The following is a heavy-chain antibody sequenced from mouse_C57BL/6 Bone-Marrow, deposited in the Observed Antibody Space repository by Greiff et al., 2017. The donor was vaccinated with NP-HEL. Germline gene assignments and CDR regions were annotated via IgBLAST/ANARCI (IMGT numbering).Heavy chain of an antibody. CDR3: ARQAAYYSNLFAY. D-gene: IGHD2-5*01. CDR1: GFTFSSYG. CDR2: ISRGGSYT. Sequence: EVQGVESGGDLVKPGGSLKLSCAASGFTFSSYGMSWVRQTPDKRLEWVATISRGGSYTYYPDSVKGRFTISRDNAKNTLYLQMSSLKSEDTAMYYCARQAAYYSNLFAYWGQGTLVTVSA. J-gene: IGHJ3*01. V-gene: IGHV5-6*01.